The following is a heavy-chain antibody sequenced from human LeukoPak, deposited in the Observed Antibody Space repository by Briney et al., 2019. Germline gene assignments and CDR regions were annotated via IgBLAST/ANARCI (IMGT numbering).Heavy chain of an antibody. Sequence: GGSLRLSCAASGFTFSSYAMSWVRQAPGKGLEWVSAISGSGGSTYYADSVKGRFTISRDNSTNTLYLQMNSLRAEDTAVYYCAKAPTYSGSYREFDYWGQGTLVTVSS. CDR3: AKAPTYSGSYREFDY. J-gene: IGHJ4*02. CDR1: GFTFSSYA. D-gene: IGHD1-26*01. CDR2: ISGSGGST. V-gene: IGHV3-23*01.